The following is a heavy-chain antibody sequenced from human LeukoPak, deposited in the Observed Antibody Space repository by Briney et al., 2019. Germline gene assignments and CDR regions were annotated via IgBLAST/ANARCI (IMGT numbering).Heavy chain of an antibody. CDR3: ARAPQEDGYNEWYFDL. Sequence: SETLSLTCTVSGGSISSYYWSWIRQPPGKGLEWVGYIYYSGSTNYNPSLKSRVTISVDTSKNQFSLKLSSVTAADTAVYYCARAPQEDGYNEWYFDLWGRGTLVTVSS. V-gene: IGHV4-59*01. CDR1: GGSISSYY. CDR2: IYYSGST. D-gene: IGHD5-24*01. J-gene: IGHJ2*01.